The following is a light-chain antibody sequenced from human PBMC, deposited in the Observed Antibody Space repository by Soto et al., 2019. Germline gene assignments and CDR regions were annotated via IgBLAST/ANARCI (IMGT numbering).Light chain of an antibody. Sequence: EIVLTQSPGTLSVSPGERATLSCRASQSVSSSYLAWYQQKPRQAPRLLLYGASSRATGIPDRFSGSGSGTDFTLTISILEPEDFAVYYCQQYGSPPETFGQGTNLDIK. V-gene: IGKV3-20*01. CDR1: QSVSSSY. CDR3: QQYGSPPET. J-gene: IGKJ1*01. CDR2: GAS.